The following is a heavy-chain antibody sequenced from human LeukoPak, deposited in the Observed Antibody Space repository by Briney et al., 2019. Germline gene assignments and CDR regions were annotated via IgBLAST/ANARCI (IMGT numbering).Heavy chain of an antibody. CDR2: ISSSGSTI. J-gene: IGHJ4*02. CDR3: AKDPGYYYDSSGYYLPGGY. CDR1: GFTFSDYY. Sequence: GGSLRLSCAASGFTFSDYYMSWIRQAPGKGLEWVSYISSSGSTIYYADSVKGRFTISRGNAKNSLYLQMNSLRAEDTAVYYCAKDPGYYYDSSGYYLPGGYWGQGTLVTVSS. V-gene: IGHV3-11*04. D-gene: IGHD3-22*01.